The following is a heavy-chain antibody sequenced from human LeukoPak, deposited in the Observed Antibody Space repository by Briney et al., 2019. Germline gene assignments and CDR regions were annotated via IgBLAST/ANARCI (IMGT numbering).Heavy chain of an antibody. D-gene: IGHD4-11*01. CDR3: VKGRGVLTTVTTHYFDY. Sequence: GGSLRLSCSASGFTFSFYGMHWVRQAPGKGLVYVSAISSDGGSTYYADSVKGRFTISRDNSKNTLSLQMGSLRPDDTAVYYCVKGRGVLTTVTTHYFDYWGQGTLVTVSS. V-gene: IGHV3-64D*09. J-gene: IGHJ4*02. CDR2: ISSDGGST. CDR1: GFTFSFYG.